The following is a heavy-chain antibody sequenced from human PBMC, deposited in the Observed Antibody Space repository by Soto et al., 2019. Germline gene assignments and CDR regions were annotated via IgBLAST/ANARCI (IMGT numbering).Heavy chain of an antibody. CDR2: IWYDGSNK. V-gene: IGHV3-33*01. D-gene: IGHD6-13*01. CDR3: ASDGPSLAPYALDV. J-gene: IGHJ6*02. CDR1: GFTFSGHA. Sequence: QVQVVESGGGVVQPGRSLRLSCTASGFTFSGHAMHWVRQPPGKGLEWVAQIWYDGSNKYYADSVKGRFTISRDNSKNTLYVQKDSLRVEDTAVYYCASDGPSLAPYALDVWGQGTSVTVSS.